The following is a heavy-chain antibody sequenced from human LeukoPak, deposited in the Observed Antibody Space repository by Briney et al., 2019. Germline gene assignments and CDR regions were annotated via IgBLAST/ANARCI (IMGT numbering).Heavy chain of an antibody. D-gene: IGHD6-19*01. CDR2: INHSGST. Sequence: SETLSHACAVYGGSFSGYYWSWIRQPPGKGLEWIGEINHSGSTNYNPSLKSRVTISVDTSKNQFSLKLSSVTAADTAVYYCARHARWLVRRVWYFDLWGRGTLVTVSS. CDR3: ARHARWLVRRVWYFDL. V-gene: IGHV4-34*01. J-gene: IGHJ2*01. CDR1: GGSFSGYY.